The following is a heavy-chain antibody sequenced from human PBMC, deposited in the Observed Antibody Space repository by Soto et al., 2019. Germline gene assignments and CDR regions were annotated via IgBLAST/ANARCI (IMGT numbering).Heavy chain of an antibody. CDR3: ARHNYGSGSTYFDY. D-gene: IGHD3-10*01. CDR2: IYYSGST. V-gene: IGHV4-59*08. CDR1: GGSISSYY. Sequence: QVQLQESGPGLVTPSETLSLTCTVSGGSISSYYWSWIRQPPGKGLEWIGYIYYSGSTNYNPSLKSRVTISVDTSKNQFSLKLNSMTSADTAVYDCARHNYGSGSTYFDYWGQGTLVTVSS. J-gene: IGHJ4*02.